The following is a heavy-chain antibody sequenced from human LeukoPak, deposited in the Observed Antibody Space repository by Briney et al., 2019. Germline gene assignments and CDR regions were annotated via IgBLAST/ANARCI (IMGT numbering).Heavy chain of an antibody. J-gene: IGHJ6*02. CDR1: GGSISSYY. Sequence: PSETLSLTCTVSGGSISSYYWSWIRQPPGKGLEWIGYIHYSGSTNYNPSLTSRVTISVDTSKNQFSLKLSSVTAADTAVYYCARDRYDILTGDYGMDVWGQGTTVTVSS. D-gene: IGHD3-9*01. V-gene: IGHV4-59*01. CDR3: ARDRYDILTGDYGMDV. CDR2: IHYSGST.